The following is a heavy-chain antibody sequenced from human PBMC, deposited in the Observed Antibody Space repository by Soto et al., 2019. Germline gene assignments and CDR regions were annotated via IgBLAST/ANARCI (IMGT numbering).Heavy chain of an antibody. J-gene: IGHJ5*02. CDR2: IYWDDDK. D-gene: IGHD3-9*01. Sequence: QITLKESGPTLVKPTQTLTLTCTFSGFSLSTSGVGVGWIRQPPGKALEWLALIYWDDDKRYSPSLKSRLTIAKDTSKNQVVLTMTNMDPVDTATYYCAHRNSPSDILTGYWRGWFAPWGQGTLVTVSS. V-gene: IGHV2-5*02. CDR3: AHRNSPSDILTGYWRGWFAP. CDR1: GFSLSTSGVG.